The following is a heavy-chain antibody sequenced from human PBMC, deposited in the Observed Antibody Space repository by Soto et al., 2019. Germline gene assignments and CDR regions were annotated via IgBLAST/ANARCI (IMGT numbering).Heavy chain of an antibody. V-gene: IGHV4-30-2*01. Sequence: SETLSLTCAVSGGSISSGGYSWSWIRQPPGKGLEWIGYIYHSGSTYYNPSLKSRVTISVDRSKNQFSLKLSSVTAADTAVYYCARGGAGLRYFDWPFDYWGQGTLVTVSS. D-gene: IGHD3-9*01. CDR3: ARGGAGLRYFDWPFDY. CDR1: GGSISSGGYS. CDR2: IYHSGST. J-gene: IGHJ4*02.